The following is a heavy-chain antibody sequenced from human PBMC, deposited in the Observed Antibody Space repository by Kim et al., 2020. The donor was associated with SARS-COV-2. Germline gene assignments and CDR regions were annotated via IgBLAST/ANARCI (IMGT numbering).Heavy chain of an antibody. CDR3: AXYGDPXDY. V-gene: IGHV3-74*01. Sequence: GGSLRLSCAASGFTFSSYWMHWVRQAPGKGLVXVSRXNSDGXSTSYADSVKGRFPXSRDNXKNTLXLQRNSLRAXDTAVXYCAXYGDPXDYWGQGTLVTVSS. CDR1: GFTFSSYW. J-gene: IGHJ4*02. D-gene: IGHD4-17*01. CDR2: XNSDGXST.